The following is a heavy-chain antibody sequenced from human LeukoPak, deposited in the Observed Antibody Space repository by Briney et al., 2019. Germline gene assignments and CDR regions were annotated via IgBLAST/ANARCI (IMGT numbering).Heavy chain of an antibody. D-gene: IGHD2-2*01. CDR1: GFTFSSYG. CDR2: IRYDGSNK. J-gene: IGHJ4*02. Sequence: PGGSLRLSCAASGFTFSSYGMHWVRQAPGKGLEWVAFIRYDGSNKYYADSVKGRFTISRDNSKNTLYLQMNSLRAEDTAVYYCAKAGCSSTSCRARFDYWGQGTLVTVSS. V-gene: IGHV3-30*02. CDR3: AKAGCSSTSCRARFDY.